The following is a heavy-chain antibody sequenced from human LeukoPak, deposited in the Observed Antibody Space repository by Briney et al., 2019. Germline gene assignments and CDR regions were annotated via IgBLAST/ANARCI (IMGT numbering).Heavy chain of an antibody. CDR3: AKDFSSSPYYYDY. CDR1: GFTFSSCA. CDR2: ISGGGGST. Sequence: PGGSLRLSCSASGFTFSSCAITLVRQAPGKGLEWVATISGGGGSTYYADSVKGRFTISRDNSKNTLSLQMNSLRAEDTAVYYCAKDFSSSPYYYDYWGQGTLVTVSS. J-gene: IGHJ4*02. D-gene: IGHD6-6*01. V-gene: IGHV3-23*01.